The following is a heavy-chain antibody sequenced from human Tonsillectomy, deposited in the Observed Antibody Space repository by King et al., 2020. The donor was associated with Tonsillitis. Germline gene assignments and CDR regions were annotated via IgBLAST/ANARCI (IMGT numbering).Heavy chain of an antibody. J-gene: IGHJ3*02. CDR2: IYWDDDK. D-gene: IGHD3-3*01. CDR3: AHGGYLWGGRGTFDI. Sequence: TLKESGPTLVKPTQTLTLTCTFSGFSLSNSGVGVGWIRQPPGKALEWLALIYWDDDKRYSPSLESRLTITKDTSKNQVVLTMTNMDPVDTATYYCAHGGYLWGGRGTFDIWRQGTRVPVSS. V-gene: IGHV2-5*02. CDR1: GFSLSNSGVG.